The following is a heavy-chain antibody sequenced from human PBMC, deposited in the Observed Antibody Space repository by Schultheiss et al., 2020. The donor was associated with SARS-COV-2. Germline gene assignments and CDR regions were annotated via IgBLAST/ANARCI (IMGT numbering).Heavy chain of an antibody. CDR3: ARAKYYDFWSGYYPYYYYYMDV. CDR1: GGTFSSYA. Sequence: SVKVSCKASGGTFSSYAISWVRQAPGQGLEWMGWMNPNSGNTGYAQKFQGRVTITADKSTSTAYMELSSLRSEDTAVYYCARAKYYDFWSGYYPYYYYYMDVWGKGTTVTVSS. CDR2: MNPNSGNT. J-gene: IGHJ6*03. D-gene: IGHD3-3*01. V-gene: IGHV1-69*10.